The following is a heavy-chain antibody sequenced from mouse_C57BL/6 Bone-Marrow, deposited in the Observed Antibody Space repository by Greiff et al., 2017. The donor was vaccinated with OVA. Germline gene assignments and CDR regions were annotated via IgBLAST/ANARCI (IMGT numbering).Heavy chain of an antibody. D-gene: IGHD1-1*01. CDR2: ISSGGSYT. J-gene: IGHJ1*03. Sequence: EVQRVESGGDLVKPGGSLKLSCAASGFTFSSYGMSWVRQTPDKRLEWVATISSGGSYTYYPASVKGRFTISRDNAKNTLYLQMSSLKSEDTAMYYCARPITTDWYFDVWGTGTTVTVSS. CDR1: GFTFSSYG. CDR3: ARPITTDWYFDV. V-gene: IGHV5-6*01.